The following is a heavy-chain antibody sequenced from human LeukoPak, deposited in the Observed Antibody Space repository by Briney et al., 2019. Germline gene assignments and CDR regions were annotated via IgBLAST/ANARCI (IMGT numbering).Heavy chain of an antibody. CDR1: SVSINGYY. V-gene: IGHV4-4*07. CDR2: FYFSGSS. J-gene: IGHJ3*02. CDR3: AREVNEKHDAFDM. Sequence: PSETLSLTCAVSSVSINGYYWSWIRQSAGKGLEWLGRFYFSGSSDYNPSLKSRVSMSIDTSQNHFYLRLTSVTAADTGVYFCAREVNEKHDAFDMWGQGTMVAVSS. D-gene: IGHD2-8*01.